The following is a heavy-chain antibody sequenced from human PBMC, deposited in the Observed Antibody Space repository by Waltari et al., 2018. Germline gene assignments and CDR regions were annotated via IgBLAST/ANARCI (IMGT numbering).Heavy chain of an antibody. CDR1: GGTFSSYA. D-gene: IGHD2-2*01. Sequence: QVQLVQSGAEVKKPGSSVKVSCKASGGTFSSYAISWVRQAPGQGPEWMGGIIPIFGTANYAQKFQGRVTITADESTSTAYMELSSLRSEDTAVYYCARGPIVVVPAAGWYYYYMDVWGKGTTVTISS. V-gene: IGHV1-69*12. CDR2: IIPIFGTA. J-gene: IGHJ6*03. CDR3: ARGPIVVVPAAGWYYYYMDV.